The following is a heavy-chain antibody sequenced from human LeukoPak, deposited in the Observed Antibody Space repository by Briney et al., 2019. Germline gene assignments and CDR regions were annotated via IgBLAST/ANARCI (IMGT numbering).Heavy chain of an antibody. V-gene: IGHV4-61*01. J-gene: IGHJ4*02. Sequence: SETLSLTCTVSGGSVSSGSYYWSWIRQPPGKGLEWIGYIYYSGSTNYNPSLKSRVTISVDTSKNQFSLKLSSVTAADTAIYYCARAGYSYGIISYFDSWGQGTLVTVSS. D-gene: IGHD5-18*01. CDR3: ARAGYSYGIISYFDS. CDR2: IYYSGST. CDR1: GGSVSSGSYY.